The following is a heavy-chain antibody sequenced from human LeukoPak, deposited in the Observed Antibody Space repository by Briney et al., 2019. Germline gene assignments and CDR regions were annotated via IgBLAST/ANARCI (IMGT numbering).Heavy chain of an antibody. CDR3: TRCEQRYYDI. V-gene: IGHV3-72*01. J-gene: IGHJ4*02. CDR1: GFTLSDHY. Sequence: GGSLRLSCAASGFTLSDHYMEWVRQAPGKGLEWVGRITNKATSYTTEYAASVKGRFTISRDDSKNSLYLQMDSLKTEDSAVYYCTRCEQRYYDIWGQGTLVTVSS. D-gene: IGHD3-9*01. CDR2: ITNKATSYTT.